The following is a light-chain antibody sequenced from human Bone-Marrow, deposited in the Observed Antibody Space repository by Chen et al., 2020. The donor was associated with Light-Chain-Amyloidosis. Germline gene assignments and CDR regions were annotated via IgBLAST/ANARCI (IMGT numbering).Light chain of an antibody. CDR2: RDT. CDR3: QSADSSGTYEVI. J-gene: IGLJ2*01. V-gene: IGLV3-25*03. CDR1: DLPTKY. Sequence: SYELTQPPSVSVSPVQTARITCSGDDLPTKYAYWYQQKTGQAPVLVIHRDTERPSGISERFSGSSSGTTATLTISGVQAEDEADYHCQSADSSGTYEVIFGGGTKLTGL.